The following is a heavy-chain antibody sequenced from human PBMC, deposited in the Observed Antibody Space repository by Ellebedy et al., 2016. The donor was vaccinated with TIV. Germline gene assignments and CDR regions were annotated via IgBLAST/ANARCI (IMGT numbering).Heavy chain of an antibody. J-gene: IGHJ4*02. Sequence: GESLKISCAASGFTFSNAWMNWVRQAPGKGLEWVGRIKSKTDGGTTDYAAPVKGRFTISRDDSKNTLYLQMNSLKTEDTAVYYCTTDSIVVVVAATVRTPFDYWGQGTLVTVSS. V-gene: IGHV3-15*07. CDR2: IKSKTDGGTT. D-gene: IGHD2-15*01. CDR1: GFTFSNAW. CDR3: TTDSIVVVVAATVRTPFDY.